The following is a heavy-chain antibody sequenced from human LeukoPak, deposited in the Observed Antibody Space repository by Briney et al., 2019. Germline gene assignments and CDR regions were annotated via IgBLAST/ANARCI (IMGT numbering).Heavy chain of an antibody. D-gene: IGHD5-18*01. Sequence: PSETLSLTCAVYGGSFSGYYWSWIRQPPGKGLEWIGKINHSGSTNYNPSLKSRVTISVDTSKNQFSLKLSSVTAADTAVYYCAREGPWSYGHYFDYWGQGTLVTVSS. J-gene: IGHJ4*02. V-gene: IGHV4-34*01. CDR1: GGSFSGYY. CDR2: INHSGST. CDR3: AREGPWSYGHYFDY.